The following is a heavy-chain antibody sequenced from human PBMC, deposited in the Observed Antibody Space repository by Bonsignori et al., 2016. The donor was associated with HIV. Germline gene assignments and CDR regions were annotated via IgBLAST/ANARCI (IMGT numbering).Heavy chain of an antibody. D-gene: IGHD7-27*01. CDR2: INWRDGE. Sequence: WIRQPPGKALESLALINWRDGEYYNTSLLTRLTISKDASKSQVVLTLTKVAPTDTGTYFCARVNPAWGKEAFDVWGQGTLVTVSS. J-gene: IGHJ3*01. CDR3: ARVNPAWGKEAFDV. V-gene: IGHV2-70*01.